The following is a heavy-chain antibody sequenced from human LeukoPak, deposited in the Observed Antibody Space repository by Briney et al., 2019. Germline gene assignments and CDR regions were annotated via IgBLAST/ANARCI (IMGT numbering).Heavy chain of an antibody. J-gene: IGHJ4*02. Sequence: GGSLRLSCEGSGFIFNNAWMSCIRQAAGKGLEWVGRVRTTAEGETTDYAAPVRGRFTISRDDSKSTVYLQMNSLETEDTAIYYCTAGLGKTDDDSWGQGTLVTVSS. D-gene: IGHD4-11*01. V-gene: IGHV3-15*01. CDR2: VRTTAEGETT. CDR3: TAGLGKTDDDS. CDR1: GFIFNNAW.